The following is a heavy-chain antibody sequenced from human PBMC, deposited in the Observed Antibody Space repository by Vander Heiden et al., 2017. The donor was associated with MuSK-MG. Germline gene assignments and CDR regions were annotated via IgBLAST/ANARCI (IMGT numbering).Heavy chain of an antibody. D-gene: IGHD3-3*01. J-gene: IGHJ4*02. CDR2: ISYDGSNK. V-gene: IGHV3-30-3*01. Sequence: QVQLVESGGGVVKPGGSLRLSWAASGFTFSGYAMHWVRQAPGKGLEWVAVISYDGSNKYYADSVKGRFTISRDNSKNTLYLQMNSLRAEDTAVYYCARDPIYDFWSGYFDYWGQGTLVTVSS. CDR3: ARDPIYDFWSGYFDY. CDR1: GFTFSGYA.